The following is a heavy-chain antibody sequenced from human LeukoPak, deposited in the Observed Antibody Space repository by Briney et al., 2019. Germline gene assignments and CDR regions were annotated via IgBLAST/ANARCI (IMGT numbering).Heavy chain of an antibody. D-gene: IGHD2/OR15-2a*01. V-gene: IGHV4-34*01. Sequence: PSETLSLTCAVYGGSFSGYYWSWIRQPPGKGLEWIGEINHSGSTNYNPSLKSRVTISVDTSKNQFSLKLSSVIAADTAVYYCARLTSAKEALDYWGQGTLVTVSS. CDR2: INHSGST. CDR3: ARLTSAKEALDY. CDR1: GGSFSGYY. J-gene: IGHJ4*02.